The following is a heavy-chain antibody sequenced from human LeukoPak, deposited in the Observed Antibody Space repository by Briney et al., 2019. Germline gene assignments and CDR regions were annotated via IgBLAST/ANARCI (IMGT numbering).Heavy chain of an antibody. CDR1: GFTFSSYW. Sequence: PGGSLRLSCAASGFTFSSYWMSWVRQAPGKGLEWIGSIYYSGSTYYNPSLKSRVTISVDTSKNQFSLKLSSVTAADTAVYYCARQATVSWFDPWGQGTLVTVSS. D-gene: IGHD4-17*01. J-gene: IGHJ5*02. CDR3: ARQATVSWFDP. CDR2: IYYSGST. V-gene: IGHV4-39*01.